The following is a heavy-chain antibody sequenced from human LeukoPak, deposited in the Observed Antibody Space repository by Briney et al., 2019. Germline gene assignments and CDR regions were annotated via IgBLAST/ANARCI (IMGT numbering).Heavy chain of an antibody. D-gene: IGHD2-8*02. V-gene: IGHV4-59*08. J-gene: IGHJ4*02. Sequence: SETLSLTCTVSGASISGYFWSWIRQPPGKGPEWIGFIHYSGSANYNPSLESRLTTSADTSKNQFSLKLSSVVAADTAVCYCARHSDGGAKLRLDYWGRGTLVTVSS. CDR1: GASISGYF. CDR2: IHYSGSA. CDR3: ARHSDGGAKLRLDY.